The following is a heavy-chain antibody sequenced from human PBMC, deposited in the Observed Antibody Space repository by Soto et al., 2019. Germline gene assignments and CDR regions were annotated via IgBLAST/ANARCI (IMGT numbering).Heavy chain of an antibody. CDR1: GGSISSYY. CDR3: ARDDYYDSSGYYYGDAFDI. D-gene: IGHD3-22*01. CDR2: IYTSGST. J-gene: IGHJ3*02. V-gene: IGHV4-4*07. Sequence: QVPLQESGPGLVKPSETLSLTCTVSGGSISSYYWSWIRQPAGKGLEWIGRIYTSGSTNYNPSLKSRVTMSVDTSKNQFSLKLSSVTAADTAVYYCARDDYYDSSGYYYGDAFDIWGQGTMVTVSS.